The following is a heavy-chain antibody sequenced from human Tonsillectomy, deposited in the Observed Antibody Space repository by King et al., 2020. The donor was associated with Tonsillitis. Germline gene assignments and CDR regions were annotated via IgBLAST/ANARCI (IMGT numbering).Heavy chain of an antibody. J-gene: IGHJ5*02. V-gene: IGHV4-59*08. Sequence: QLQESGPGLVKPSETLSLTCTVSGGSISSYYLSCILQPPGKGLGWIGDIYYSGSTTYNPSLKTRVTISVDTSKHQFSLKLSSVTAADTAVYYCARTEFRMSWGLDETGRFDPWGQGTLVTVSS. CDR1: GGSISSYY. CDR3: ARTEFRMSWGLDETGRFDP. CDR2: IYYSGST. D-gene: IGHD3-16*01.